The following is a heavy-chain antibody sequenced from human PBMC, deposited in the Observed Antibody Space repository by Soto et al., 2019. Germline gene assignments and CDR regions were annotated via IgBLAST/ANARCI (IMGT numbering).Heavy chain of an antibody. CDR1: GGSVSSASYY. V-gene: IGHV4-61*01. J-gene: IGHJ6*02. D-gene: IGHD3-22*01. CDR3: ARTYDRSATYGMDV. Sequence: SETLSLTCTVSGGSVSSASYYWSWIRQPPGKGLEWIGCIHYSGSTSYNPSLKSRVTISVDTSKNQFSLKLSSVTAADTAVYYCARTYDRSATYGMDVWGQGTTVTVSS. CDR2: IHYSGST.